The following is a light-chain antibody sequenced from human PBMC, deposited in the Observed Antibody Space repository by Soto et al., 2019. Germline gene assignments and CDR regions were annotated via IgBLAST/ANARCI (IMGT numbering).Light chain of an antibody. V-gene: IGLV3-1*01. CDR2: QDS. CDR3: QAWDSSTEEV. J-gene: IGLJ3*02. Sequence: SYELTQPPSVSVSPGQTASITCSGDKLGDKYACWYQQKPGQSPVLVIYQDSKRPSGIPERFSGPNSGNTATLTISGTQAMDEADYYCQAWDSSTEEVFGGGTKLTVL. CDR1: KLGDKY.